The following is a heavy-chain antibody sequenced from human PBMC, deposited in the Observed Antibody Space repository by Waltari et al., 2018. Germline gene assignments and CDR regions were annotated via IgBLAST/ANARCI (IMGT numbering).Heavy chain of an antibody. J-gene: IGHJ4*02. Sequence: QLQMQESGPGLVKPSETLSLTCTVSGDSIRSSSYYWGWIRQPPGKGLCWFGNIFYSGCTPSNPSLNSRVTMSVATSKTQFSRMLTSVTAADTSVYYCARVLSGSYYFDYWGQGTLVTVSS. CDR2: IFYSGCT. CDR3: ARVLSGSYYFDY. D-gene: IGHD6-19*01. CDR1: GDSIRSSSYY. V-gene: IGHV4-39*07.